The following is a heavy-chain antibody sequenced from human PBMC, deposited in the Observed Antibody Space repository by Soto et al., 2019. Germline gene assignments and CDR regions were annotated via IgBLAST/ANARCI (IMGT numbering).Heavy chain of an antibody. CDR3: SKERFYDRSGYYILED. Sequence: VQLLESGGGLVQPGGSLRLSCAASGFDFDNYAMSWVRQAPGKGLEWVSAIRLSGTFYADSVRGRFTISRDNSKNTLYLQMNSLTAEDTAVYHCSKERFYDRSGYYILEDWGQGTLVTVSS. CDR2: IRLSGT. D-gene: IGHD3-22*01. V-gene: IGHV3-23*01. CDR1: GFDFDNYA. J-gene: IGHJ4*02.